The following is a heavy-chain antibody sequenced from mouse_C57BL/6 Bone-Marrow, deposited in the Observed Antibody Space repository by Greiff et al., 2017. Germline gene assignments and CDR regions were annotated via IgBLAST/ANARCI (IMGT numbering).Heavy chain of an antibody. CDR1: GYTFTSYW. CDR3: AREGAHYYAMDY. V-gene: IGHV1-53*01. J-gene: IGHJ4*01. Sequence: QVQLQQPGTELVKPGASVKLSCKASGYTFTSYWMHWVKQRPGQGLEWIGNINPSNGGTNYNEKFKSKATLTVDKSSGTAYMQLSSLTSEDSAVYYCAREGAHYYAMDYWGQGTSVTVSS. CDR2: INPSNGGT.